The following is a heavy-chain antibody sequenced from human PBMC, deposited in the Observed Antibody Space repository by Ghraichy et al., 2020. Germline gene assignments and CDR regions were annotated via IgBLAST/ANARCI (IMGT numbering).Heavy chain of an antibody. D-gene: IGHD6-19*01. V-gene: IGHV1-2*04. J-gene: IGHJ4*02. CDR3: AREFRKQWLVIGY. Sequence: ASVKVSCKASGYTFTGYYMHWVRQAPGQGLEWMGWINPNSGGTNYAQKFQGWVTMTRDTSISTAYMELSRLRSDDTAVYYCAREFRKQWLVIGYWGQGTLVTVSS. CDR1: GYTFTGYY. CDR2: INPNSGGT.